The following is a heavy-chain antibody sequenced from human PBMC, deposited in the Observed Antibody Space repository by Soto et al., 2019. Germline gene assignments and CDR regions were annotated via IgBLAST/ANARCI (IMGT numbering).Heavy chain of an antibody. J-gene: IGHJ4*02. CDR1: GDSLTNSW. CDR3: AILDRATNHAGFDS. Sequence: GESLKISCKGSGDSLTNSWIGWVRQMPGKGLEWMGIIYPGDSDTKYSPSFRGQVTISADKSIRTAYLQWSSLKASDTAMYYCAILDRATNHAGFDSWGQGTLVTVSS. CDR2: IYPGDSDT. D-gene: IGHD2-8*01. V-gene: IGHV5-51*01.